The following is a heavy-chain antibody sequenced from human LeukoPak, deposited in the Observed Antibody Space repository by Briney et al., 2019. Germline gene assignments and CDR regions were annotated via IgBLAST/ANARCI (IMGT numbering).Heavy chain of an antibody. CDR2: INPSGGST. CDR1: GYTFTSYY. V-gene: IGHV1-46*01. Sequence: ASVKVSCKASGYTFTSYYMHWVRQAPGQGLEWMGIINPSGGSTSYAQKFQGRVTMTRDTSTSTVYMELSSLRPEDTAVYYCASGPRMGDFDYWGQGTLVTVSS. D-gene: IGHD2-8*01. J-gene: IGHJ4*02. CDR3: ASGPRMGDFDY.